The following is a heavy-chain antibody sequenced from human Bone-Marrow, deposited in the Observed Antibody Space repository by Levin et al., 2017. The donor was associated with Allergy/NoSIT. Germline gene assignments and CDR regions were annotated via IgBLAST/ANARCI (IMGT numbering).Heavy chain of an antibody. J-gene: IGHJ5*02. CDR2: IGTFSGDK. CDR1: GDTFTKYG. D-gene: IGHD2-2*01. V-gene: IGHV1-18*01. Sequence: GESLKISCKASGDTFTKYGINWVRQAPGQGLEWMGWIGTFSGDKKYAQKFQGRVTMTTDTSTSTAYMELRSLRSDDTAVYYCARDGRAYCSSSSCYRVGWFDPWGQGTLVTVSS. CDR3: ARDGRAYCSSSSCYRVGWFDP.